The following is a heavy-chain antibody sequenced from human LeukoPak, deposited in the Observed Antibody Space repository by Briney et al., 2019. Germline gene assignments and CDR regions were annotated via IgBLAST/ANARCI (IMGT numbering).Heavy chain of an antibody. CDR3: AKEVEEWELLTLFDY. CDR2: ISGSGGST. V-gene: IGHV3-23*01. CDR1: GFTSSSYA. Sequence: GGSLRLSCAASGFTSSSYALNWVRQAPGKGLEWVSAISGSGGSTYYADSVKGRFTISRDNSKNTLYLQMNSLRAEDTAVYYCAKEVEEWELLTLFDYRGQGTLVTVSS. J-gene: IGHJ4*02. D-gene: IGHD1-26*01.